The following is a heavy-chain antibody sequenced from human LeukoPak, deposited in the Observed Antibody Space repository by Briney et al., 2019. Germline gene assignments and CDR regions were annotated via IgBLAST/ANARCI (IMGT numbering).Heavy chain of an antibody. D-gene: IGHD2-21*02. Sequence: GGSLRLSCAVSGFTFSNYAMSWVRQAPGKGLEWVSAISGNGDSTYYADSVKGRFTISRDNSKNTLYLQMNSLRAEDTALYYCAKSSLIVVVTLNAFDIWGQGTMVTVSS. J-gene: IGHJ3*02. CDR1: GFTFSNYA. CDR3: AKSSLIVVVTLNAFDI. V-gene: IGHV3-23*01. CDR2: ISGNGDST.